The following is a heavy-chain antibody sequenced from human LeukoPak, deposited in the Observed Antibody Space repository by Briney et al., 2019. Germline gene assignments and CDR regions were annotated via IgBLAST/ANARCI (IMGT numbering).Heavy chain of an antibody. J-gene: IGHJ6*03. CDR2: IYYSESS. CDR1: GGSISSYH. CDR3: ARVPRSYYYYYYMDV. V-gene: IGHV4-59*01. Sequence: SETLSLTCTVSGGSISSYHWSWIRQPPGKGLEWLGYIYYSESSNYNPSLKSRVTMSADTSKNQFSLKLSSVTAADTAVYYCARVPRSYYYYYYMDVWGKGTTVTVSS.